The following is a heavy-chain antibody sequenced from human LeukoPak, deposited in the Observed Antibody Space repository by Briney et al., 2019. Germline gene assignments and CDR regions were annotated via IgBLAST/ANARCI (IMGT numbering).Heavy chain of an antibody. CDR1: GFTFGSYA. D-gene: IGHD4-17*01. Sequence: PGGSLRLSCAAPGFTFGSYAMSWVRQAPGKGLEWVSAISGSGGSTYYADSVKGRFTISRDNSKNTLYLQMNSLRAEDTAVYYCAKDSAATVSTFDYWGQGTLVTVSS. V-gene: IGHV3-23*01. CDR2: ISGSGGST. J-gene: IGHJ4*02. CDR3: AKDSAATVSTFDY.